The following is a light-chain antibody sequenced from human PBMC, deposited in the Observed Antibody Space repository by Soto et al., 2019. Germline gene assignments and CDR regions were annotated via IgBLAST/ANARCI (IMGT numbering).Light chain of an antibody. CDR3: SSYTSSSTGV. CDR1: SSDVGGYNY. CDR2: DVS. V-gene: IGLV2-14*01. J-gene: IGLJ1*01. Sequence: QSALTQPASVSGSPGQSITISCTGTSSDVGGYNYVSWYQQNPGKAPKLMIYDVSNRPSGVSNRFSGSKSVNTASLTISGLQAEDEADYYCSSYTSSSTGVFGTGTKLTVL.